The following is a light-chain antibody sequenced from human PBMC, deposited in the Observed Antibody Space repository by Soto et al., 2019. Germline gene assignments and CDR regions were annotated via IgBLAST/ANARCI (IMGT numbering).Light chain of an antibody. Sequence: DVVMTQSPLSLPVTLGQPASISCRSSQSLVYRDGNTYLNWFQQRPGQSPRRLIYKVSNRDSGVPDRFSGSGSGTDFTLKISRVEAEDVGVYYCVQGTHWPPTWTFGQGTKVEIK. CDR3: VQGTHWPPTWT. CDR1: QSLVYRDGNTY. J-gene: IGKJ1*01. V-gene: IGKV2-30*01. CDR2: KVS.